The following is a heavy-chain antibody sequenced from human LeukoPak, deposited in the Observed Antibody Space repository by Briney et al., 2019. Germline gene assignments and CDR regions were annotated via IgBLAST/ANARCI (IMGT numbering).Heavy chain of an antibody. J-gene: IGHJ1*01. CDR3: ASDCGSLEYFRH. CDR2: IFYSGST. Sequence: PSETLSLTCTVSGGSISTSNYYWGWIRQPPGKGLEWIGNIFYSGSTYYNPSLKSRVTISVDTSKNQFSLKLSSVTAADTAVYYCASDCGSLEYFRHWGQGTLLTVSS. D-gene: IGHD3-16*01. CDR1: GGSISTSNYY. V-gene: IGHV4-39*07.